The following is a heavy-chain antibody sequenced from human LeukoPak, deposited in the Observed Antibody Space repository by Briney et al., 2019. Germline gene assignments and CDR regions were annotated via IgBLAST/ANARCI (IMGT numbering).Heavy chain of an antibody. CDR2: IYYSGST. CDR3: AQDGAWLRFDY. CDR1: GGSISSYY. J-gene: IGHJ4*02. V-gene: IGHV4-59*01. D-gene: IGHD3-22*01. Sequence: SETLSLTCTVSGGSISSYYWSWIRQPPGNGLEWIGYIYYSGSTNYNPSLKSRVTISVDTSKNHFSLKLSSVTAADTAVYYCAQDGAWLRFDYWGQGTLVTVSS.